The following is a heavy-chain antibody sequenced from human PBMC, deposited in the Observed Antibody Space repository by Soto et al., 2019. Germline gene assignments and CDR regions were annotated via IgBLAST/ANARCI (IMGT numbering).Heavy chain of an antibody. CDR2: IYYSGST. CDR1: GGSISSSSYY. CDR3: ARKDSSGYYRTLDY. Sequence: QLQLQESGPGLVKPSETLSLTCTVSGGSISSSSYYWGWIRQPPGKGLEWIGSIYYSGSTYYNPSLKSRVTISVDTSKNQFSLKLSSVTAADTAVYYCARKDSSGYYRTLDYWGQGTLVTVSS. J-gene: IGHJ4*02. V-gene: IGHV4-39*01. D-gene: IGHD3-22*01.